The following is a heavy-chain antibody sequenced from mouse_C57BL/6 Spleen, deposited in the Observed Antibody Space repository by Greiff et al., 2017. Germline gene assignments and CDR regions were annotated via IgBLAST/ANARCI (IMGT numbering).Heavy chain of an antibody. V-gene: IGHV5-4*01. J-gene: IGHJ4*01. D-gene: IGHD1-1*01. CDR3: AREDTTVVAYYAMDY. CDR1: GFTFSSYA. CDR2: ISDGGSYT. Sequence: EVQRVESGGGLVKPGGSLKLSCAASGFTFSSYAMSWVRQTPEKRLEWVATISDGGSYTYYPDNVKGRFTISRDNAKNNLYLQMSHLKSEDTAMYYCAREDTTVVAYYAMDYWGQGTSVTVSS.